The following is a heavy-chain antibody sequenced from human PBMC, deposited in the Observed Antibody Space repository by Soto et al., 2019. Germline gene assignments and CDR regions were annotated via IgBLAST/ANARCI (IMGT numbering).Heavy chain of an antibody. CDR1: GFTFSSYG. J-gene: IGHJ6*02. V-gene: IGHV3-30*18. CDR2: ISYDGSNK. Sequence: GGSLRLSCAASGFTFSSYGMHWVRQAPGKGLEWVAVISYDGSNKYYADSVKGRFTISRDNSKNTLYLQMNSLRAEDTAVYYCAKDLLCPGRAYGMDVWGQGTTVTVSS. CDR3: AKDLLCPGRAYGMDV.